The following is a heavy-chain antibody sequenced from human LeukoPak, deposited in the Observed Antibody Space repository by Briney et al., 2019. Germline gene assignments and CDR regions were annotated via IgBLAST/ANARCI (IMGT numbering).Heavy chain of an antibody. Sequence: SETLSITCTVSGGSISSYYWSWIRQPPGKGLEWIGYIYYSGSTNYNPSLKSRVTISVDTSKNQFSLKLSSVTAADTAVYYCARSRFGRFDYWGQGTLVTVSS. CDR1: GGSISSYY. CDR2: IYYSGST. V-gene: IGHV4-59*01. D-gene: IGHD3-10*01. J-gene: IGHJ4*02. CDR3: ARSRFGRFDY.